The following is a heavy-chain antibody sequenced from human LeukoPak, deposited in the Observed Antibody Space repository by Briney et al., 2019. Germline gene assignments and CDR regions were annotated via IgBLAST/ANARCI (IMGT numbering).Heavy chain of an antibody. CDR2: IYYSGST. V-gene: IGHV4-34*01. J-gene: IGHJ3*02. CDR1: GGSFSGYY. D-gene: IGHD3-22*01. CDR3: ARQGYDRSGDGDTFDI. Sequence: SETLSLTCAVYGGSFSGYYWGWIRQPPGKGLEWIGGIYYSGSTYYNPSFKSRVTISVDTSKNQFSLKLRSVTAADTAVYYCARQGYDRSGDGDTFDIWGQGTMVTVSS.